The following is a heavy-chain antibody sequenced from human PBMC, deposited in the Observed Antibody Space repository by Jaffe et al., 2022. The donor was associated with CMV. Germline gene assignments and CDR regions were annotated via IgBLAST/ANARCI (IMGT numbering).Heavy chain of an antibody. CDR2: INAGNGNT. CDR3: ARGIGIQLWFYFDY. CDR1: GYTFTSYA. J-gene: IGHJ4*02. Sequence: QVQLVQSGAEVKKPGASVKVSCKASGYTFTSYAMHWVRQAPGQRLEWMGWINAGNGNTKYSQKFQGRVTITRDTSASTAYMELSSLRSEDTAVYYCARGIGIQLWFYFDYWGQGTLVTVSS. D-gene: IGHD5-18*01. V-gene: IGHV1-3*01.